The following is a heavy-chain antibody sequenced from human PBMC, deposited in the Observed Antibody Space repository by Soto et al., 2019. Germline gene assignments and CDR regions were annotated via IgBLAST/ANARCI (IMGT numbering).Heavy chain of an antibody. V-gene: IGHV1-8*01. CDR2: MNPNTGNI. D-gene: IGHD2-21*01. J-gene: IGHJ5*02. Sequence: QVELVQSGAEVKKPGASVRVSCQASEDTFTHYDLNWVRQATGQRLEWMGWMNPNTGNIDYAHKFQGRVTMTRDTSTRTDYMELSSLRSDDAAVYYCVRRVASGHRSWFDPWGQGTLVTVSS. CDR3: VRRVASGHRSWFDP. CDR1: EDTFTHYD.